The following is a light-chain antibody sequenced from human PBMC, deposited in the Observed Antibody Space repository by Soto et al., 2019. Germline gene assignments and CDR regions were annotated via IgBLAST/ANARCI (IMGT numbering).Light chain of an antibody. V-gene: IGKV1-17*03. CDR1: QDISSY. Sequence: DIQMTQSPSAMSASVGDRVTITCRASQDISSYLAWFQQKPGKVPKRLIYAASSLQSGVPARFSGSGSGPEFTLTISSLQPADFATYYCLQHKSYPLTFGGGTKVEIK. J-gene: IGKJ4*01. CDR3: LQHKSYPLT. CDR2: AAS.